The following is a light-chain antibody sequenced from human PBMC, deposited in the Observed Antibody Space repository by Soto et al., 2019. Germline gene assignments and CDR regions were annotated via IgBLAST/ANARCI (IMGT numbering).Light chain of an antibody. J-gene: IGLJ1*01. V-gene: IGLV1-51*01. CDR3: GSWDSSLSAYV. CDR2: DDN. CDR1: SSNIGGNS. Sequence: QSVLKXPPSGSAAPGQKVTISCSGSSSNIGGNSVSWYQQLPGTAPKLLIYDDNKRPSGIPDRFSGSKSGTSATLGITGFHTGDEADYYCGSWDSSLSAYVFGTGTKVTVL.